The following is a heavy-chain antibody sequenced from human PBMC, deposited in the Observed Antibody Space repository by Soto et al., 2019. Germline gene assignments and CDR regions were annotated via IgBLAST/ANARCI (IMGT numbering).Heavy chain of an antibody. CDR2: IFTGGNT. J-gene: IGHJ3*02. Sequence: EVQLVESGGGLVQPGGSLTLSCAASGLTVNADYMSWVRQAPGKGLEWVSVIFTGGNTYYIDSVKGRFTISRDNSKNTMYLQMNSLRVEDTAVYYCARESASTADAFDIWGQGTRVTVSS. V-gene: IGHV3-66*01. CDR1: GLTVNADY. CDR3: ARESASTADAFDI. D-gene: IGHD3-3*01.